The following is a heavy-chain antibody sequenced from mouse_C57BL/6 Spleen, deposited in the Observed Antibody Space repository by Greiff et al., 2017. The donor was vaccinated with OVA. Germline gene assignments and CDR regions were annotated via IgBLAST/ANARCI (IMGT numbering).Heavy chain of an antibody. CDR3: ASYYDYGAWFAY. CDR2: IHPNSGST. CDR1: GYTFTSYW. D-gene: IGHD2-4*01. V-gene: IGHV1-64*01. Sequence: QVQLQQPGAELVKPGASVKLSCKASGYTFTSYWMHWVKQRPGQGLEWIGMIHPNSGSTNYNEKFKSKATLTVDTSSSTAYMQLSSLTSEDSAVYYCASYYDYGAWFAYWGQGTLVTVSA. J-gene: IGHJ3*01.